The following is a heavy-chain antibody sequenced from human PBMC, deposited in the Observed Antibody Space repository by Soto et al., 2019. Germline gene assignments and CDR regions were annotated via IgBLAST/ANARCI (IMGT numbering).Heavy chain of an antibody. J-gene: IGHJ4*02. CDR1: GYTFTSYG. Sequence: ASVKVSCKASGYTFTSYGISWVRQAPGQGLEWMGWISAYNGNTNYAQKLQGRVTMTTDTSTSTAYMELRSLRSDDTAVYYCARETYDSSGYYSGLDYWGQGTLVTVSS. V-gene: IGHV1-18*01. D-gene: IGHD3-22*01. CDR2: ISAYNGNT. CDR3: ARETYDSSGYYSGLDY.